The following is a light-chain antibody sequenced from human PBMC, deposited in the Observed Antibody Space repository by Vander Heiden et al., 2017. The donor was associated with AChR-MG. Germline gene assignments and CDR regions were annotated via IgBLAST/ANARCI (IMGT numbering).Light chain of an antibody. V-gene: IGKV4-1*01. J-gene: IGKJ3*01. Sequence: DIVMTQSPDSLAVSLGERATINCKSSQSVLYSSNNKNYLAWYQQKPGQPPKLLISWASTRESGVPDRFSGSGSGTDFTLTISSLQAEDVAVYSCQQDDTTPLTFGPGTKVDI. CDR3: QQDDTTPLT. CDR2: WAS. CDR1: QSVLYSSNNKNY.